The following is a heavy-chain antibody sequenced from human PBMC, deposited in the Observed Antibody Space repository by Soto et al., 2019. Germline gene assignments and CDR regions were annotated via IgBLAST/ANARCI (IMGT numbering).Heavy chain of an antibody. V-gene: IGHV1-18*01. CDR2: ISAHNGNT. J-gene: IGHJ6*03. D-gene: IGHD6-13*01. CDR3: ARGGCGGYDSSSWYLDV. Sequence: GASVKVSCKASGYTFTSYGISWVRQAPGQGLEWMGWISAHNGNTNYAQKLQGRVTMTTDTSTSTAYMELRSLRSDDTAVYYCARGGCGGYDSSSWYLDVWGKGTTVTVSS. CDR1: GYTFTSYG.